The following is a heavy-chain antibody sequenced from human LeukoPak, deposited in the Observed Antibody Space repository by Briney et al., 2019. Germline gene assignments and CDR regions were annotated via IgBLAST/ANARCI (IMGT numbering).Heavy chain of an antibody. CDR1: GFTFDDYA. V-gene: IGHV3-43*02. D-gene: IGHD4-11*01. CDR3: AKDGSTRYYYYYMDV. Sequence: GGSLRLSCAASGFTFDDYAMHWVRQAPGKGLDWVSLISGDGGSTYYADSVKGRFTISRDNSKNSLYLQMNSLRTEDTALYYCAKDGSTRYYYYYMDVWGKGTTVTVSS. CDR2: ISGDGGST. J-gene: IGHJ6*03.